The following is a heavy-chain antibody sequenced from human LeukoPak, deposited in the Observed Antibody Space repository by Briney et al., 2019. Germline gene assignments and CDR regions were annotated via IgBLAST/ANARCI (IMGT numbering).Heavy chain of an antibody. Sequence: PEGSLRLSCVASGFTFSSNVMIWVRQAPGKGLEWVSSIPASGGSTYYADSVKGRFTISRDNSKNSLYLQMNSLRAEDTAVYYCAKESSGGWYFDYWGQGTLVTVSS. V-gene: IGHV3-23*01. D-gene: IGHD6-19*01. CDR2: IPASGGST. J-gene: IGHJ4*02. CDR3: AKESSGGWYFDY. CDR1: GFTFSSNV.